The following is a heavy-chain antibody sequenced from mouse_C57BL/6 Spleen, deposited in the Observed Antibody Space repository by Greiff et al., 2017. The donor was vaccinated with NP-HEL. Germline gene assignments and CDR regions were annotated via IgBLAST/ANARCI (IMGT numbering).Heavy chain of an antibody. J-gene: IGHJ4*01. CDR2: IYPGDGDT. D-gene: IGHD3-2*02. CDR3: ARCTAQATLGHYYAMDY. V-gene: IGHV1-82*01. CDR1: GYAFSSSW. Sequence: VMLVESGPELVKPGASVKISCKASGYAFSSSWMNWVKQRPGKGLEWIGRIYPGDGDTNYNGKFKGKATLTADKSSSTAYMQLSSLTSEDSAVYFCARCTAQATLGHYYAMDYWGQGTSVTVSS.